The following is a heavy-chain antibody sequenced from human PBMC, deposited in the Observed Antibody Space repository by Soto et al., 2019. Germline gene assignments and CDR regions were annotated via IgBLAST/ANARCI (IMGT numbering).Heavy chain of an antibody. CDR1: GDSVSSNSAA. CDR3: VRDYYGSGGTNWFDP. CDR2: TYYRSKWYN. D-gene: IGHD3-10*01. Sequence: SQTLSLTCAISGDSVSSNSAAWNWIRQSPSRGLEWLGRTYYRSKWYNDYAISVKSRMIINPDTSKNQFSLQLNSVTPEDTAVYYCVRDYYGSGGTNWFDPWGQGTLVTGSS. J-gene: IGHJ5*02. V-gene: IGHV6-1*01.